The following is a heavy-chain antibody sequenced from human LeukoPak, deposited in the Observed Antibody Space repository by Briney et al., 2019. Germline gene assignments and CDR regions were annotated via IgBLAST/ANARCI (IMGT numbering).Heavy chain of an antibody. V-gene: IGHV1-69*13. CDR2: IIPIFGTA. CDR3: ARGTAYYDHHPALFDY. D-gene: IGHD3-3*01. J-gene: IGHJ4*02. CDR1: GGTFSSYA. Sequence: GASVKVSCKASGGTFSSYAISWVRQAPGQGLEWMGGIIPIFGTANYAQKFQGRVTITADASTSTAYMELSSLRSEDTAVYYCARGTAYYDHHPALFDYSGQRALVTVSS.